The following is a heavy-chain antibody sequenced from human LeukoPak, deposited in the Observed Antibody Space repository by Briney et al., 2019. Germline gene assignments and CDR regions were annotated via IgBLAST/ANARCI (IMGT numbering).Heavy chain of an antibody. CDR3: ARRLEIYYYYGMDV. D-gene: IGHD6-19*01. V-gene: IGHV1-8*01. CDR1: GYTFTSYD. J-gene: IGHJ6*02. CDR2: MNPNSGNT. Sequence: ASVKVSCKASGYTFTSYDINWVRQATGQGLEWMGWMNPNSGNTGYAQKFQGRVTMTRNTSISTAYMGLSSLRSEDTAVYYCARRLEIYYYYGMDVWGQGTTVTVSS.